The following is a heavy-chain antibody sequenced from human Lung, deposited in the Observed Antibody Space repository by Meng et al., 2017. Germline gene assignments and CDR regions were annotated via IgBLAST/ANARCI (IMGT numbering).Heavy chain of an antibody. Sequence: VQLQQCGAGLLTPSGSPAFPCVDSVGSFRVSYWGWIRQSPGKGLEWSGEINHSGTTNTNPSLESRATLSVDTSQNNLSLKLSSVTAADSAVYYCARGPTTMAHDFDYWGQGTLVTVSS. V-gene: IGHV4-34*04. CDR3: ARGPTTMAHDFDY. J-gene: IGHJ4*02. D-gene: IGHD4-11*01. CDR1: VGSFRVSY. CDR2: INHSGTT.